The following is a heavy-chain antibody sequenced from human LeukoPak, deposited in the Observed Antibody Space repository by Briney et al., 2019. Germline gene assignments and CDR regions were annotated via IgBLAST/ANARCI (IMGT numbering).Heavy chain of an antibody. CDR1: GFTFTTYA. J-gene: IGHJ4*02. V-gene: IGHV3-23*01. CDR3: AKDSVPYYYGSGSYPDY. D-gene: IGHD3-10*01. CDR2: ISGSGGST. Sequence: PGGSLRLSCAASGFTFTTYAMSWVRQAPGRGLEWVSGISGSGGSTYYADSVKGRFTISRDNSKNTLYLQMNSLTAGDTAVYYCAKDSVPYYYGSGSYPDYWGQGTLVTVSS.